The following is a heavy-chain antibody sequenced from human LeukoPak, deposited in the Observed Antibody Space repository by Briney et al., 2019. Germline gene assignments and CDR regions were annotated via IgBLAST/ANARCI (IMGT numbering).Heavy chain of an antibody. J-gene: IGHJ4*02. D-gene: IGHD1-26*01. CDR1: GFTFKSYG. CDR3: ARAGGGSYYEDY. Sequence: GGSLRLSCVASGFTFKSYGMNRVRQAPGKGLEWVSYISSSSSTIYYADSVKGRFTISRDNAKNSLYLQMNSLRDEDTAVYYCARAGGGSYYEDYWGQGTLVTVSS. V-gene: IGHV3-48*02. CDR2: ISSSSSTI.